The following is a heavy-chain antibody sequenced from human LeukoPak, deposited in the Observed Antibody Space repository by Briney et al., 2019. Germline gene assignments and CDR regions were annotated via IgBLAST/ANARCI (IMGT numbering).Heavy chain of an antibody. CDR1: GFTFSSYA. J-gene: IGHJ4*02. CDR2: INHSGST. Sequence: PGGSLRLSCAASGFTFSSYAMSWVRQAPGKGLEWIGEINHSGSTNYNPSLKSRVTISVDTSKNQFSLKLSSVTAADTAVYYCARALDYWGQGTLVTVSS. V-gene: IGHV4-34*01. CDR3: ARALDY.